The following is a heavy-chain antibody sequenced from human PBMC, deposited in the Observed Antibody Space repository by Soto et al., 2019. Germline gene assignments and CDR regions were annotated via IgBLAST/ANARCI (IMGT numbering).Heavy chain of an antibody. Sequence: PSETLSLTCAVYGGSFSGYYWSWIRQPPGKGLEWIGYIYYSGSTYYNPSLKSRVTISVDTSKNQFSLKLSSVTAADTAVYYCARGIFGVVIHYYYYGMDVWGQGTTVTVSS. D-gene: IGHD3-3*01. CDR1: GGSFSGYY. V-gene: IGHV4-34*09. CDR2: IYYSGST. J-gene: IGHJ6*02. CDR3: ARGIFGVVIHYYYYGMDV.